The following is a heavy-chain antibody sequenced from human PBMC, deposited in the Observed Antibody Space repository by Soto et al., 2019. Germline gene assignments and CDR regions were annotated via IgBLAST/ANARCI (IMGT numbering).Heavy chain of an antibody. CDR1: GGSFSGDY. J-gene: IGHJ1*01. CDR2: INHSGST. Sequence: PSETLSLTCAVYGGSFSGDYGSWIRQPPGEGLEWIGEINHSGSTNYNPSLKSRVTISVDTSKNQFSLKLSSVTAADTAVYYCASPPLRLAARRNQYFQHWGQSTLVTVSS. CDR3: ASPPLRLAARRNQYFQH. V-gene: IGHV4-34*01. D-gene: IGHD6-6*01.